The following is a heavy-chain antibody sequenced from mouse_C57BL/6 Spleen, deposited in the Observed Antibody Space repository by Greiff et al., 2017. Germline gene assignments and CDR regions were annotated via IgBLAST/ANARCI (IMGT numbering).Heavy chain of an antibody. Sequence: EVKLMESGGGLVKPGGSLKLSCAASGFTFSDYGMHWVRQAPEKGLEWVAYISSGSSTIYYADTVKGRFTISGDNAKNTRFLQMTSLRSEDTAMYYCARRRITTVVSNAMCDWGQGASVTVSS. CDR1: GFTFSDYG. J-gene: IGHJ4*01. CDR3: ARRRITTVVSNAMCD. CDR2: ISSGSSTI. V-gene: IGHV5-17*01. D-gene: IGHD1-1*01.